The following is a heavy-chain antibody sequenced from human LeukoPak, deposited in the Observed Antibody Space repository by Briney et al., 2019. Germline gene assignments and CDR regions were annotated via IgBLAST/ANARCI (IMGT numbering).Heavy chain of an antibody. D-gene: IGHD5-18*01. CDR3: AKAPRYSYGLFDAFDI. CDR1: GFTFSSYA. CDR2: ISGSGGST. V-gene: IGHV3-23*01. Sequence: PGGSLRLSCAASGFTFSSYAMSWVRQAPGKGLEWVSAISGSGGSTYYADSVKGRFTISRDNSKNTLYLQMNSLRAEDTAVYYCAKAPRYSYGLFDAFDIWGQGTMVTVSS. J-gene: IGHJ3*02.